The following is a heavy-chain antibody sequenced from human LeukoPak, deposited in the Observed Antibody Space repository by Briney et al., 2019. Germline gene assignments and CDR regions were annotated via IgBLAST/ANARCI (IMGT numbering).Heavy chain of an antibody. CDR2: IHYSGST. J-gene: IGHJ4*02. CDR3: LRSHGAY. CDR1: GGSISNSGYL. Sequence: SETLSLTCTVFGGSISNSGYLGGWIRQPPGKGLELIGNIHYSGSTYYNPSLKSRVTISVDTSKNQFSLKLTSVTAADTAMYYCLRSHGAYWGQGTLVTVSS. V-gene: IGHV4-39*01. D-gene: IGHD3-10*01.